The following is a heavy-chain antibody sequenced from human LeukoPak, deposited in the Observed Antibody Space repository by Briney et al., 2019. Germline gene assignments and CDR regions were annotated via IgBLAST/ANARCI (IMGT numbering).Heavy chain of an antibody. D-gene: IGHD2-2*01. CDR3: ARDEGRDIVVVPAAMDY. J-gene: IGHJ4*02. V-gene: IGHV3-30-3*01. Sequence: QPGGSLRLSCAASGFTFSSYAMHWVRQAPGKGLEWVAVISYDGSNKYYADSVKGRFTISRDNSKNTLYLQMNSLRAEDTAVYYCARDEGRDIVVVPAAMDYWGQGTLVTVSS. CDR2: ISYDGSNK. CDR1: GFTFSSYA.